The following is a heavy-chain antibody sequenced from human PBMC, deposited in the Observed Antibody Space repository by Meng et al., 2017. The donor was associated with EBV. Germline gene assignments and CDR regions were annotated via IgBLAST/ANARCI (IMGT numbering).Heavy chain of an antibody. D-gene: IGHD1-26*01. CDR2: IRSQVDGRTA. J-gene: IGHJ4*02. CDR3: TTDEGGSRF. CDR1: EFTFTSAW. V-gene: IGHV3-15*01. Sequence: GELVGSGGGLVKPGESLKLSCAASEFTFTSAWMNWVPQAPGKGLEWVGRIRSQVDGRTADYSAPVKGRFTISRDDSKHTLYLQMNSLKIEDSAVYYCTTDEGGSRFWGQGTLVTVSS.